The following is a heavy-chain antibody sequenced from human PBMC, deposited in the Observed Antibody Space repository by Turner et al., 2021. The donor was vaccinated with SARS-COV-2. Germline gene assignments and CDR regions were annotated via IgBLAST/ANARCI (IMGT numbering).Heavy chain of an antibody. D-gene: IGHD3-3*01. J-gene: IGHJ4*02. CDR3: ATSDFWRGYAFDY. V-gene: IGHV4-39*01. CDR2: IYYNGNT. Sequence: QLQLQESGPGLVKPSETLSHTCSVSDIPISSSTYYWGWLRQPPGKGLEWMGSIYYNGNTYDNPSLKKRVSMSVDTTNNQFSLKLTSLTAADTALEYCATSDFWRGYAFDYWGQGTLVPVSS. CDR1: DIPISSSTYY.